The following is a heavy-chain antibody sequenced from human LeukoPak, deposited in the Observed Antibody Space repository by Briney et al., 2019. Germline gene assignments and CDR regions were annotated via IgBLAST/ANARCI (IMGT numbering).Heavy chain of an antibody. CDR3: ARSNILTGYYEY. CDR2: INPSGGST. Sequence: ASVKVSCKASGYTFTSYYMHWMRQAPGPGLEWMGIINPSGGSTSYAQKFQGRVTMTRDTSTSTVYMELSSLRSEDTAVYYCARSNILTGYYEYWGQGTLVTVSS. J-gene: IGHJ4*02. D-gene: IGHD3-9*01. V-gene: IGHV1-46*01. CDR1: GYTFTSYY.